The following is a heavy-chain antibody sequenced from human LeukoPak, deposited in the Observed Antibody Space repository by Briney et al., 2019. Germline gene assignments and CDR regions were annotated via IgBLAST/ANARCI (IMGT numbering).Heavy chain of an antibody. V-gene: IGHV3-30-3*01. Sequence: GGSLRLSCAASGFTFSSYAMHWVRQAPGKGLEWVAVISYDGSNKYYADSVKGRFTISRDNSKNTLYLQMNSLRAGDTAVYYCAAGYCSSTSCYFRPYYYGMDVWGQGTTVTVSS. CDR1: GFTFSSYA. CDR3: AAGYCSSTSCYFRPYYYGMDV. J-gene: IGHJ6*02. D-gene: IGHD2-2*01. CDR2: ISYDGSNK.